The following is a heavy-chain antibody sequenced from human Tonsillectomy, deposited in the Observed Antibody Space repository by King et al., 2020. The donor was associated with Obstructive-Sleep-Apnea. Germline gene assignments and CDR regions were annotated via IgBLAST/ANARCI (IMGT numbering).Heavy chain of an antibody. CDR1: GYTFTGYY. V-gene: IGHV1-2*04. CDR2: INPNSGGT. J-gene: IGHJ6*02. CDR3: ARASSLGAARPLYYYGMDV. D-gene: IGHD6-6*01. Sequence: VQLVQSGAEVKKPGASVKVSCKASGYTFTGYYMHWVRQAPGQGLEWMGWINPNSGGTNYAQKFQGWVTMTRDTSISTAYMELSRLRSDDTAVYYCARASSLGAARPLYYYGMDVWGQGTTVTVSS.